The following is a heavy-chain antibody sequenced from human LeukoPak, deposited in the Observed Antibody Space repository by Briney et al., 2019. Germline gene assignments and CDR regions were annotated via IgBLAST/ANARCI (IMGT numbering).Heavy chain of an antibody. J-gene: IGHJ4*02. CDR3: ARDVAAAGTWGSIADY. D-gene: IGHD6-13*01. CDR2: ISYDGSNK. V-gene: IGHV3-30*04. CDR1: GFTFSSYA. Sequence: GGSLRLSCAASGFTFSSYAMHWVRQAPGKGLEWVAVISYDGSNKYYADSVKGRFTISRDNAKNSLYLQMSSLRVEDTAVYYCARDVAAAGTWGSIADYWGQGTLVTVSS.